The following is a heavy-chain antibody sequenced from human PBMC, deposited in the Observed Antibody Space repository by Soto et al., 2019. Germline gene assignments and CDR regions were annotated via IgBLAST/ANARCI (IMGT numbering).Heavy chain of an antibody. Sequence: EVQLVESGGGLVQPGGSLRLSCAASGFTFSDHYMDWVRQAPGKGLEWVGRTRNKANSYTTAYAASVKGRFTISRDDSKNSLYLQMNSLKTEYTAVYYCAREWGYCSSTSCPVYVYYYYYMDVWGKGTTVTVSS. CDR1: GFTFSDHY. CDR2: TRNKANSYTT. V-gene: IGHV3-72*01. J-gene: IGHJ6*03. D-gene: IGHD2-2*01. CDR3: AREWGYCSSTSCPVYVYYYYYMDV.